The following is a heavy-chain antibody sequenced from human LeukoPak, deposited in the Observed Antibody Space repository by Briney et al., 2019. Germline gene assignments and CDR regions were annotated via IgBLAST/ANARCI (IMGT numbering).Heavy chain of an antibody. J-gene: IGHJ4*02. Sequence: ASVKVSCKASGGTFSSYAISWVRQAPGQGLEWMGRIIPIFGTANYAQKFQGRVTITTDESTSTAYMELSSLRSEDTAVYYCARLGRDGYNGIDYWGQGTLVTVSS. D-gene: IGHD5-24*01. V-gene: IGHV1-69*05. CDR2: IIPIFGTA. CDR3: ARLGRDGYNGIDY. CDR1: GGTFSSYA.